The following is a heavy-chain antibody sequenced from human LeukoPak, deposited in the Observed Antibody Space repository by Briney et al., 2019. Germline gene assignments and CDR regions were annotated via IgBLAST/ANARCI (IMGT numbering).Heavy chain of an antibody. J-gene: IGHJ6*02. Sequence: GGSLRLSCAGSGFTFTDHYMDWVRQAPGKGLEWVGRIRKKANSYSTEYAASVKGGFTISRDDSKNSVYLQLNSLKTEDTAVYYCARTTTIGTTWGMDVWGQGTTVTVS. V-gene: IGHV3-72*01. CDR3: ARTTTIGTTWGMDV. CDR1: GFTFTDHY. D-gene: IGHD1-1*01. CDR2: IRKKANSYST.